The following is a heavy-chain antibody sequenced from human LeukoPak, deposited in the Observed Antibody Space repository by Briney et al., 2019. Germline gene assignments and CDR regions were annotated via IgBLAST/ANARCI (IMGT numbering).Heavy chain of an antibody. CDR3: ARDGVVGVTWFDP. J-gene: IGHJ5*02. Sequence: SQTLSLTCSVSGGSINGGSYYWSWIRQPPGKGLEWIGYIYYSGSTNYNPSLKSRVTISVDTSKNQFSLKLSSVTAADTAVYYCARDGVVGVTWFDPWGQGTLVTVSS. D-gene: IGHD1-26*01. CDR2: IYYSGST. CDR1: GGSINGGSYY. V-gene: IGHV4-61*01.